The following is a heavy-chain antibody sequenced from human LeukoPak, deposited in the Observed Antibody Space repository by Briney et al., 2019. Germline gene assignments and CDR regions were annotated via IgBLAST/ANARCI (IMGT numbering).Heavy chain of an antibody. J-gene: IGHJ4*02. CDR1: GGSISSYY. Sequence: SETLSLTCSVSGGSISSYYWGWIRQPPGRGLDYIGFIHFSGSTDYHPSLEGRGPISADTSTSQFSLKLGSVTAADTAVYYCARGFMIPLGGGFASWGQGTLVTVSS. CDR2: IHFSGST. V-gene: IGHV4-59*01. D-gene: IGHD3-16*01. CDR3: ARGFMIPLGGGFAS.